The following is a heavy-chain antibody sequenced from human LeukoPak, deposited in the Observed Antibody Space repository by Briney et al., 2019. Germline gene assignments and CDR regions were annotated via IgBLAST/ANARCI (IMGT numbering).Heavy chain of an antibody. V-gene: IGHV3-48*01. CDR1: GFTFSSYS. Sequence: GGSLRLSCAASGFTFSSYSMNWVRQAPGKGLEWVPYISSSSSTIYYADSVKGRFTISRDNAKNSLYLQMNSLRAEDTAVYYRARAGKWSSLGHLDYWGQGTLVTVSS. J-gene: IGHJ4*02. CDR2: ISSSSSTI. D-gene: IGHD2-15*01. CDR3: ARAGKWSSLGHLDY.